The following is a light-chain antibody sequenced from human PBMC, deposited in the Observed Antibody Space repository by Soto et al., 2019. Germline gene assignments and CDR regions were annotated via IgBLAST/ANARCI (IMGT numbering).Light chain of an antibody. CDR2: DDR. J-gene: IGLJ3*02. Sequence: SYVLTQPPSVSVAPGQTAMITCGGDNIGRKSVHWYQQKAGQAPVLVVYDDRDRPSGIPERLSGSKSGNTATLTITWVEAGDEADYYCQVWDNTNDVVFGGGTQLTVL. V-gene: IGLV3-21*02. CDR1: NIGRKS. CDR3: QVWDNTNDVV.